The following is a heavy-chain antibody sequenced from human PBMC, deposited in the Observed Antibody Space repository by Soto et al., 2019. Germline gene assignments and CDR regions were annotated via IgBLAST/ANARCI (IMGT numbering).Heavy chain of an antibody. CDR2: ISYDGSNK. V-gene: IGHV3-30*18. D-gene: IGHD3-16*01. Sequence: QVQLVESGGGVVRPGRSLRLSCAASGFTFSSYGMHWVRQAPGKGLEWVAVISYDGSNKYYADSVKGRFTISRDNSKNTLYLQMNSLRAEDTAVYYCAKGRFWVDYWGQGTLVTVSS. CDR1: GFTFSSYG. J-gene: IGHJ4*02. CDR3: AKGRFWVDY.